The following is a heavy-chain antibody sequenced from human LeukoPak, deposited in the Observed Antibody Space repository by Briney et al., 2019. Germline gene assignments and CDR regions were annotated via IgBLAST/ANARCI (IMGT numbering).Heavy chain of an antibody. V-gene: IGHV3-21*04. Sequence: GGSLRLSCAVSGFTFSSYSMNWVRQAPGKGLEWVSFISSSGGSYIYYADSVKGRFTISRDNARNSLYLQMNSLRAEDTVVYYCASFSSSIDIWGQRTMVTVSS. D-gene: IGHD2-2*01. J-gene: IGHJ3*02. CDR2: ISSSGGSYI. CDR1: GFTFSSYS. CDR3: ASFSSSIDI.